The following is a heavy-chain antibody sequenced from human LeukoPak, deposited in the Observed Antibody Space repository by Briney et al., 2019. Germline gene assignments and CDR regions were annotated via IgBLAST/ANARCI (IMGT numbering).Heavy chain of an antibody. J-gene: IGHJ4*02. CDR3: AREGGYYDSSGYFDY. Sequence: GASVKVSCKTSGYTITGYYIHWARQAPGQGLEWMGWISAYNGNTNYAQKLQGRVTMTTDTSTSTAYMELRSLRSDDTAVYYCAREGGYYDSSGYFDYWGQGTLVTVSS. CDR1: GYTITGYY. V-gene: IGHV1-18*04. D-gene: IGHD3-22*01. CDR2: ISAYNGNT.